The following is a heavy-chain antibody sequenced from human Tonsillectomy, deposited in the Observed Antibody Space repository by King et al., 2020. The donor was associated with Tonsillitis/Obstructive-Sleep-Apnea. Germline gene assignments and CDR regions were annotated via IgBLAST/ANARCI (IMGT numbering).Heavy chain of an antibody. D-gene: IGHD4-17*01. Sequence: QLVQSGGGLVKPGGSLRVSCAASGFTFSNAWLSWVRQAPGKGLEWVGRIKSNSEGGTTDYAAPVTGRFTISRDDSKNIVYLQMNSLKTEDTAVYYCTTDRLAYGGLDYWGQGNLVTVPS. V-gene: IGHV3-15*01. CDR1: GFTFSNAW. CDR2: IKSNSEGGTT. CDR3: TTDRLAYGGLDY. J-gene: IGHJ4*02.